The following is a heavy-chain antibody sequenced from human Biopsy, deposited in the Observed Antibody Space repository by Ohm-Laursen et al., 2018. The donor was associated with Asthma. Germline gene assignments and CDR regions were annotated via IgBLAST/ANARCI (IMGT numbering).Heavy chain of an antibody. CDR1: GGTFSNFA. CDR3: ARCQVGYSSGWSLLLKKIYYSGMDV. D-gene: IGHD6-19*01. J-gene: IGHJ6*02. Sequence: VNISCKAPGGTFSNFAISWVRQAPGQGIEWLGGIMTVFGPTNYAQKCQGRVTITADESTSTVYMEVTSLRSEDTAIYYCARCQVGYSSGWSLLLKKIYYSGMDVWGQGTAVTVSS. V-gene: IGHV1-69*13. CDR2: IMTVFGPT.